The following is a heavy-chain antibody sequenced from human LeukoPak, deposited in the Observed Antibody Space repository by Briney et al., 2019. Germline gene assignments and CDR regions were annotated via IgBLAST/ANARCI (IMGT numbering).Heavy chain of an antibody. CDR1: GFTFSSYW. CDR3: ARGIAVAGTNGRYFDY. V-gene: IGHV3-74*01. Sequence: GGSLRLSCAASGFTFSSYWMHWVRQVPGKGLVWVARINPGGSSITYADSVKGRFTISRDNAKNSLYLQMNSLRAEDTAVYYCARGIAVAGTNGRYFDYWGQGTLVTVSS. J-gene: IGHJ4*02. CDR2: INPGGSSI. D-gene: IGHD6-19*01.